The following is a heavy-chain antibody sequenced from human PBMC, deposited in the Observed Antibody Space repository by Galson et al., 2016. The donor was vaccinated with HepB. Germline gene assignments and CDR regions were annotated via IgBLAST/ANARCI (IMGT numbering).Heavy chain of an antibody. CDR2: ISYDGSIQ. CDR1: GFTFRNYG. V-gene: IGHV3-30-3*01. J-gene: IGHJ4*02. D-gene: IGHD3-10*01. Sequence: SLRLSCAASGFTFRNYGMHWVRQAPGKGLEWVAVISYDGSIQYHADSVKGRFTISRDNSKNTLYLQMNSLRAEDTAVYYCARVSGESGPDYWGQGTLVTVSS. CDR3: ARVSGESGPDY.